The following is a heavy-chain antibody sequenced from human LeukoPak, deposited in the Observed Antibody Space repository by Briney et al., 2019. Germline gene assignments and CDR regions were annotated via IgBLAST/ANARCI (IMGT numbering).Heavy chain of an antibody. V-gene: IGHV4-59*12. Sequence: SETLSLTCAVYGGSFSGYYWSWIRQPPGKGLEWIGYIYYSGSTNYNPSLKSRVTMSVDTSKNQFSLKLSSVTAADTAVYYCARARVLRFLEWLPLEYYFDYWGQGTLVTVSS. CDR2: IYYSGST. CDR3: ARARVLRFLEWLPLEYYFDY. CDR1: GGSFSGYY. D-gene: IGHD3-3*01. J-gene: IGHJ4*02.